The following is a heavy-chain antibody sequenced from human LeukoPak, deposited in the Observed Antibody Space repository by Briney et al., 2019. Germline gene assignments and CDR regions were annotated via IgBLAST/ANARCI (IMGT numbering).Heavy chain of an antibody. CDR3: ARERRSGTYYYFDY. Sequence: PSETLSLTCTVSGGSISSYYWSWIRQPPGKGLEWIGYIAYSGSTNYNPSLKSRVSMSVHTSKNQFSLKLGSVTAADTAVYYCARERRSGTYYYFDYWGQGILVTVSS. CDR2: IAYSGST. J-gene: IGHJ4*02. V-gene: IGHV4-59*01. D-gene: IGHD3-10*01. CDR1: GGSISSYY.